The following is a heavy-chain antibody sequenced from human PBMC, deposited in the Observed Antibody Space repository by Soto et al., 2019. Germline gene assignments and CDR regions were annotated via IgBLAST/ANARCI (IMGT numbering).Heavy chain of an antibody. CDR3: ASTTVWFGEFVYYYGMDV. CDR1: GGSFSSYY. V-gene: IGHV4-34*01. CDR2: INHSGST. D-gene: IGHD3-10*01. Sequence: PSETLSLTCAVYGGSFSSYYWSWIRQPPGKGLEWIGEINHSGSTNYNPSLKSRVTISVDTSKNQFSLKLSSVTAADTAVYYCASTTVWFGEFVYYYGMDVWGEGTTVTVS. J-gene: IGHJ6*02.